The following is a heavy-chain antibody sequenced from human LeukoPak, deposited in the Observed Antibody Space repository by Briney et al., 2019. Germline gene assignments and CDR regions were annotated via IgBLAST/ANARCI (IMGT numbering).Heavy chain of an antibody. CDR2: IYHSGST. V-gene: IGHV4-30-2*01. CDR3: ARGVGDSYFDY. CDR1: GGSISSGGYS. Sequence: PSETLSLTCAVSGGSISSGGYSWRWIRQQPGRGLEWIEYIYHSGSTYYNPSLKSRVTISVDRSKNQFSLKLSSVTAADTAVYYCARGVGDSYFDYWGQGTLVTVSS. D-gene: IGHD3-10*01. J-gene: IGHJ4*02.